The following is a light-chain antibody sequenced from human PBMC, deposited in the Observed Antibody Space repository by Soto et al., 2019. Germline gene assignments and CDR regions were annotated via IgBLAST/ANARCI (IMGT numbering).Light chain of an antibody. V-gene: IGKV1-5*03. J-gene: IGKJ1*01. CDR1: ESIGNW. Sequence: DIQMTQSPSTLSASEGDRVTITCRASESIGNWLAWYQQKPGKAPNLLIYEASNLENGVPSRFSGSGSGTEFTLTISRLQPDDFATSYCHQYSSYSWTFGQGTKVEI. CDR3: HQYSSYSWT. CDR2: EAS.